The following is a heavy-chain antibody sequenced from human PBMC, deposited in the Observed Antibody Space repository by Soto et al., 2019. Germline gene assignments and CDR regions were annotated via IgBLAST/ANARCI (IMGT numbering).Heavy chain of an antibody. D-gene: IGHD1-1*01. J-gene: IGHJ4*02. V-gene: IGHV3-7*01. Sequence: PGGSLRLFSAASGFTFSNYWMSWIRQAPGKGLEWVANIKEDGSERYYVDSVKGRFTISRDNAKNSLYLQMTSLRPEDTAVYYCTRGHPSIYNDWGQGTLVTVSS. CDR1: GFTFSNYW. CDR2: IKEDGSER. CDR3: TRGHPSIYND.